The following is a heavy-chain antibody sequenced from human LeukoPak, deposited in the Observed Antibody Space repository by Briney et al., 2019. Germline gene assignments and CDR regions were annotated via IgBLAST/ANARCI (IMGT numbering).Heavy chain of an antibody. Sequence: GGSLRLSRAASGFTFSSYGMHWVRQAPGKGLEWVAFIRYDGSNKYYADSVKGRFTISRDNSKNTLYLQMNSLRAEDTAVYYCAKDQGYSGYGLGFDYWGQGTLVTVSS. CDR1: GFTFSSYG. CDR3: AKDQGYSGYGLGFDY. D-gene: IGHD5-12*01. V-gene: IGHV3-30*02. CDR2: IRYDGSNK. J-gene: IGHJ4*02.